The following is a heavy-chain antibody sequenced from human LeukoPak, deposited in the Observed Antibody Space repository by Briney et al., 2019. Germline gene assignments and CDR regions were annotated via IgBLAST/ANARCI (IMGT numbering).Heavy chain of an antibody. V-gene: IGHV4-34*01. D-gene: IGHD5-18*01. CDR3: ARERKYSYGYYYYYDMDV. CDR1: GGSFSGYY. Sequence: SETPSPSRALPGGSFSGYYWRSIRQPPRKGLGWIGEINHRGSTNYNPSLKSRVTISVDTSKNQFSLKLSSVTAADTAVYYCARERKYSYGYYYYYDMDVWGKGTTVTVSS. CDR2: INHRGST. J-gene: IGHJ6*03.